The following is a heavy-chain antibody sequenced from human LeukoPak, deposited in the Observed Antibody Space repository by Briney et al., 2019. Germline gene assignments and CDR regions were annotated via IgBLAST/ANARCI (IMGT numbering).Heavy chain of an antibody. CDR2: IYHTGTT. J-gene: IGHJ6*03. CDR1: GNSISSGYY. CDR3: ARCSIAARPYYYYYMDV. Sequence: SETLSLTCTVSGNSISSGYYWGWIRQPPGKGLEWIGIIYHTGTTYYNSSLKSRVTISVDTSKNQFSLKLSSVTAADTAVYYCARCSIAARPYYYYYMDVWGKGTTVTVSS. D-gene: IGHD6-6*01. V-gene: IGHV4-38-2*02.